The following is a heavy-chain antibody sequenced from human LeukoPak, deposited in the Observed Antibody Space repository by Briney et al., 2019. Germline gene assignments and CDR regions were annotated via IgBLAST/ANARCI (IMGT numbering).Heavy chain of an antibody. D-gene: IGHD6-19*01. J-gene: IGHJ5*02. CDR2: ISSSTSYI. CDR1: GFTFSSYS. CDR3: AKDGGPIAVAGTFGFDP. V-gene: IGHV3-21*01. Sequence: GGSLRLSCAASGFTFSSYSMSWVRQAPGTGLEWVSSISSSTSYIYYADSVKGRFTISRDNSKNTLYLQMNSLRAEDTAVYYCAKDGGPIAVAGTFGFDPWGQGTLVTVSS.